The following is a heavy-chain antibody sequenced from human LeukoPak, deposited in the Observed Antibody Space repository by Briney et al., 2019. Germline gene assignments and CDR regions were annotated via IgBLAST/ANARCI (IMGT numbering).Heavy chain of an antibody. CDR3: AKDGDYDILTDWSYTLYYFDY. CDR1: EFSCGNHA. V-gene: IGHV3-23*01. J-gene: IGHJ4*02. CDR2: VSGSGDTT. D-gene: IGHD3-9*01. Sequence: GGSLRLSRAASEFSCGNHAMIWVRQAAGKGLEWVSVVSGSGDTTHYADSVRGRFTAFRDNSKNTLFLLLDSLRAEDTAVYYCAKDGDYDILTDWSYTLYYFDYWGQGTLVTVSS.